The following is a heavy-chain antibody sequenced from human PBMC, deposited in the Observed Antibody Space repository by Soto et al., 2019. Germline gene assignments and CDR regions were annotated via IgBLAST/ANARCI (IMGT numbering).Heavy chain of an antibody. CDR3: ARKVYCSGSYDTFDI. Sequence: GESLKISCKGSGYSFTSYWIGWVRQMPGKGLEWMGIIYPGDSDTRYSPSSQGQVTISADKSISTAYLQWSSLKASDTAMYYCARKVYCSGSYDTFDIWGQGTMVTASS. J-gene: IGHJ3*02. CDR2: IYPGDSDT. D-gene: IGHD3-10*01. V-gene: IGHV5-51*01. CDR1: GYSFTSYW.